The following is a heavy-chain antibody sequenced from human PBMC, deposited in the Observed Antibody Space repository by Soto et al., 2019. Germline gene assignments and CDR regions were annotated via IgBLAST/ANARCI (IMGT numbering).Heavy chain of an antibody. J-gene: IGHJ4*02. CDR1: GGTSTRYA. V-gene: IGHV1-69*06. Sequence: QERLVQSGAEVRKPGSSVKVSCKVTGGTSTRYAINWVRQAPGQGLEWMGGIVPMFGTSKYAQKFQGRVTITADTATNIPYMELRSLRSEDTAVYYCNRGSEYDFWSGYLGGQGTLVSVAS. CDR3: NRGSEYDFWSGYL. D-gene: IGHD3-3*01. CDR2: IVPMFGTS.